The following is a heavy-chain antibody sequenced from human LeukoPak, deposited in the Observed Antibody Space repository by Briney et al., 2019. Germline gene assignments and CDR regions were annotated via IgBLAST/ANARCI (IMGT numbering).Heavy chain of an antibody. CDR2: IYYSGST. V-gene: IGHV4-39*01. CDR1: GGSISSSSYY. CDR3: ASAHRPGATVVTPKSAFDI. D-gene: IGHD4-23*01. Sequence: SETLSLTCTVSGGSISSSSYYWGWIRQPPGKGLEWIGSIYYSGSTYYNPSLKSRVTISVDTSKNQFSLELSSVTAADTAVYYCASAHRPGATVVTPKSAFDIWGQGTMVTVSS. J-gene: IGHJ3*02.